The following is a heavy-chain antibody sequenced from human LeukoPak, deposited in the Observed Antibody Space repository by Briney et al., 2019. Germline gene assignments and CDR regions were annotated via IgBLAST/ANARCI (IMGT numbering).Heavy chain of an antibody. CDR3: GKGSGGPRPAYFDY. V-gene: IGHV3-23*01. D-gene: IGHD1-1*01. J-gene: IGHJ4*02. CDR1: GFTFSGFSFSSYA. Sequence: QTGGSLRLSCAASGFTFSGFSFSSYAKSWVRQAPGKGLEWVSGISGSGGSTNYADSVKGRFTISRDNAKNTVFLQMNSLRAEDTAVYYCGKGSGGPRPAYFDYWGQGTLVTVSS. CDR2: ISGSGGST.